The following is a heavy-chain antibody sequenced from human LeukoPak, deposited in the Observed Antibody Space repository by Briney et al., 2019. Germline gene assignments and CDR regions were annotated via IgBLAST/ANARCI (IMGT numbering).Heavy chain of an antibody. CDR3: ARDLGGCSSTSCYIPYDDP. CDR1: GFTFSSYG. CDR2: ISSSSSYI. J-gene: IGHJ5*02. D-gene: IGHD2-2*02. Sequence: GGSLRLSCAASGFTFSSYGMHWVRQAPGKGLEWVSSISSSSSYIYYADSVKGRFTISRDNAKNSLYLQMNSLRAEDTAVYYCARDLGGCSSTSCYIPYDDPWGQGTLVTVSS. V-gene: IGHV3-21*01.